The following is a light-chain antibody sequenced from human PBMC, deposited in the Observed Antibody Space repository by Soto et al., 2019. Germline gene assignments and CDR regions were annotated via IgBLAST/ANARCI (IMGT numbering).Light chain of an antibody. CDR1: QSVRSGY. Sequence: EIVLTQSPGTLSLSPGERATLSCRASQSVRSGYLAWYQQKPGQAPRLLIYGASSRATGIPDRFSGSGSGTDFTLTISRLEPEDFAVYYCQQYGSSPMYTFGQGTKLEIK. CDR2: GAS. V-gene: IGKV3-20*01. CDR3: QQYGSSPMYT. J-gene: IGKJ2*01.